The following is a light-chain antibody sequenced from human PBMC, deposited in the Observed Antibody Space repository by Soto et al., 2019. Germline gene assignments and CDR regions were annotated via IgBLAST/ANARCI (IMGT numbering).Light chain of an antibody. J-gene: IGKJ4*01. CDR2: AAS. CDR3: QQSYSTGVT. Sequence: DIQMTQSPSSLSASVGDRVTITCRASQSISSYLNWYQQKPGKAPKLLIYAASSLQSGVLSRFSGSGSGTDFTLTISSLQPEDFATYYCQQSYSTGVTFGGGTKVEIK. CDR1: QSISSY. V-gene: IGKV1-39*01.